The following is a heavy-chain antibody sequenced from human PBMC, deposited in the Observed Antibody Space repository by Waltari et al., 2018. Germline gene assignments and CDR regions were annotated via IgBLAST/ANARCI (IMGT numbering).Heavy chain of an antibody. CDR1: GFTVSKYY. Sequence: EVQLVESGGGLIQPGGSLRLSCAASGFTVSKYYMSWVRPAPGKGLEWVSVINSGGDTHYADSVKGRFTISRDNSKNTIYLQLNTLRAEDTALYYCARDVAGYYYFDLWGRGTLVTV. CDR3: ARDVAGYYYFDL. CDR2: INSGGDT. V-gene: IGHV3-53*01. J-gene: IGHJ2*01.